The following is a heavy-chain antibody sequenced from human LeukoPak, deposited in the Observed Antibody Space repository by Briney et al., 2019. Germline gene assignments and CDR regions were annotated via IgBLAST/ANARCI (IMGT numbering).Heavy chain of an antibody. CDR2: ISSSSSTI. Sequence: GGSLRLSCAASGFTFSSYSMNWVRQAPGKGLEWVSYISSSSSTIYYADSVKGRFTISRDNAKNSLYLQMNSLRTEDTAVYYCAKDSSRWSFDYWGQGTLVTVSS. CDR3: AKDSSRWSFDY. CDR1: GFTFSSYS. J-gene: IGHJ4*02. V-gene: IGHV3-48*01. D-gene: IGHD6-13*01.